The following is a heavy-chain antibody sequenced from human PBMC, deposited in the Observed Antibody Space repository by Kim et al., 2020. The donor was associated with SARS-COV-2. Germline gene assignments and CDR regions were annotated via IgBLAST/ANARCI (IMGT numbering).Heavy chain of an antibody. V-gene: IGHV4-34*01. CDR3: AIGVVPGFDP. CDR1: GGSFSGYY. J-gene: IGHJ5*02. CDR2: INHSGST. D-gene: IGHD2-15*01. Sequence: SETLSLTCAVYGGSFSGYYWSWIRQPPGKGLEWIGEINHSGSTNYNPSLKSRVTISVDTSKNQFSLKLSSVTAADTAVYYFAIGVVPGFDPWGQGTLVTV.